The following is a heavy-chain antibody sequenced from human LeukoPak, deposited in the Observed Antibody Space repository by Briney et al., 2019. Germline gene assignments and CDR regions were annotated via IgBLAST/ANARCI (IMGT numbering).Heavy chain of an antibody. Sequence: GASVKVSCKASGYTFTNFAINWVRQAPGQGLEWMGWIDTSTGNPTYAQGFTEHFVFSLDTSVSTAYLQINTLKAEDTAMYYCARVPGDTDGDYFDFWGQGALVSVSS. V-gene: IGHV7-4-1*02. CDR3: ARVPGDTDGDYFDF. CDR1: GYTFTNFA. D-gene: IGHD4-17*01. J-gene: IGHJ4*02. CDR2: IDTSTGNP.